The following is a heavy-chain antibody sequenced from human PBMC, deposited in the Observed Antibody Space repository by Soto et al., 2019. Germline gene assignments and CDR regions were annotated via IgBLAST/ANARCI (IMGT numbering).Heavy chain of an antibody. Sequence: ETLSLTCVVSGESFSGYYWSWIRQTPGMGLEWIGEVDHRGSTTYNPSLKNRASISIDSSKNLFSLELTSVTAADTALYFCARYEYGNSLYGADVWGQGTRVTVSS. D-gene: IGHD4-17*01. V-gene: IGHV4-34*01. CDR2: VDHRGST. CDR3: ARYEYGNSLYGADV. CDR1: GESFSGYY. J-gene: IGHJ6*02.